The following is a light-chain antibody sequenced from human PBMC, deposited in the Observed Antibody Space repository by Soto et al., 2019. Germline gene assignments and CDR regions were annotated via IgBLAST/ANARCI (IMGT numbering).Light chain of an antibody. CDR1: QSVGSN. CDR3: QQYNNWPPMT. CDR2: AAS. V-gene: IGKV3-15*01. J-gene: IGKJ1*01. Sequence: EIVMTQSPATLSVSAWERATLSCEASQSVGSNLAWYQQKPGQAPRLLLYAASTRATGIPARFSGSASGTEFTLTIRSLQSEDFAVYYCQQYNNWPPMTFGQGTKVDIK.